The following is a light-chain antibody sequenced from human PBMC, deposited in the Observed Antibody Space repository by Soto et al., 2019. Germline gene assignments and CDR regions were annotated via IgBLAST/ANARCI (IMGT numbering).Light chain of an antibody. CDR1: QSVSSN. V-gene: IGKV3-15*01. Sequence: EIVMTQPPATRSLSPGERATLSCRASQSVSSNLAWYQQKPGQAPRLLMSGPSTRATGIPARFSGSGSGTEFTLTISSLQSEDFATYYCQQYHSWSPITFGQGTRLEIK. CDR2: GPS. J-gene: IGKJ5*01. CDR3: QQYHSWSPIT.